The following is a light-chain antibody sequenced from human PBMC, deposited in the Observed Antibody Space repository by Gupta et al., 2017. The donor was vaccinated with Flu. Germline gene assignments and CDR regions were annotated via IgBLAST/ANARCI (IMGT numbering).Light chain of an antibody. J-gene: IGKJ1*01. CDR3: QQYYSPPWT. CDR2: WAS. CDR1: QSLFYTSNNKNY. V-gene: IGKV4-1*01. Sequence: IVMTQSPDSLALSLGERATINCKSSQSLFYTSNNKNYLAWYQQKPGQPPRLLIYWASTRQSGVTDRFSGSGSRTDFSLTINSLQAEDVAVYYCQQYYSPPWTFGRGTRVEI.